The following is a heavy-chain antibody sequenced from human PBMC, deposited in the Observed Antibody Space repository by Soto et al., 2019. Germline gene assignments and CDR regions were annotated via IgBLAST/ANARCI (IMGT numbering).Heavy chain of an antibody. J-gene: IGHJ4*02. D-gene: IGHD6-6*01. Sequence: EAQLVESGGDLVKPGGSLRLSCVGSGFSFANAWMGWVRQAPGKGLEWVGRLKSKPDGGTTDYGEPVKGRFSVSRDDSKNTVFLQMNSLEIDDTGVSYCTTDGGVAIRPLFDFWGQGTLGTVSS. CDR2: LKSKPDGGTT. CDR3: TTDGGVAIRPLFDF. V-gene: IGHV3-15*01. CDR1: GFSFANAW.